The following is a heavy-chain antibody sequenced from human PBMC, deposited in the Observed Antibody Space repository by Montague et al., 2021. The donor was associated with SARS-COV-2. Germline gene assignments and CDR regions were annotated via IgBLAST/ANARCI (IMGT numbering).Heavy chain of an antibody. J-gene: IGHJ3*02. CDR1: GGSISSSSYY. V-gene: IGHV4-39*01. CDR2: IYYSGST. Sequence: SETLSLTCTVSGGSISSSSYYWGWIRQPPGKGLEWIGSIYYSGSTYYNPSLKSRVTISVDTSKNQFSLKLSTVTAAATAVYYCATYYDILTGYYIDAFDIWGQGTMVTVS. CDR3: ATYYDILTGYYIDAFDI. D-gene: IGHD3-9*01.